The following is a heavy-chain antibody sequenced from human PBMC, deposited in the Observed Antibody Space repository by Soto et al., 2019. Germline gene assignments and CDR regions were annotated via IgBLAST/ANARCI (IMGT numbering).Heavy chain of an antibody. Sequence: GASVKVSCKASGYTFTKYGFTWVRQAPGQGLEWMGWISAYNGNANYGQNFQGRVTMTTDTATSTAHMELRSLRYDDTAIYYCARGSRFDWFDPWGQGTLVTVSS. D-gene: IGHD3-3*01. CDR3: ARGSRFDWFDP. CDR1: GYTFTKYG. J-gene: IGHJ5*02. CDR2: ISAYNGNA. V-gene: IGHV1-18*04.